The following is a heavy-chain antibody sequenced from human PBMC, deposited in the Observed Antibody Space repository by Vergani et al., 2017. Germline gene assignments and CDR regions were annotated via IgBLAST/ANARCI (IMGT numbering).Heavy chain of an antibody. D-gene: IGHD3-22*01. J-gene: IGHJ4*02. CDR3: ARDIRFYYDTRDYSYYFDS. CDR1: GFLFSTYP. CDR2: ISYDGSRT. Sequence: QVQLVESGGGVVQPGTSLRLSCTTSGFLFSTYPLHWVRLAPGKVLEWVAVISYDGSRTYYADSVKGRFTVSRDNSKNTLYLQIHSLIADDTALYYCARDIRFYYDTRDYSYYFDSWGQGTLVTVSS. V-gene: IGHV3-30-3*01.